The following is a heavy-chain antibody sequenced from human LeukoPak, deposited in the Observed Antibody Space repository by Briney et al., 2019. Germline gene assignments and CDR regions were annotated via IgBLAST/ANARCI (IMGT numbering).Heavy chain of an antibody. V-gene: IGHV4-59*10. D-gene: IGHD2-15*01. J-gene: IGHJ5*02. CDR3: ARDCSGGSCLWQNWFDP. CDR2: IYTSGST. CDR1: GGSFSGYY. Sequence: SETLSLTCAVYGGSFSGYYWSWIRQPAGKGLEWIGRIYTSGSTNYNPSLKSRVTMSVDTSKNQFSLKLSSVTAADTAVYYCARDCSGGSCLWQNWFDPWGQGTLVTVSS.